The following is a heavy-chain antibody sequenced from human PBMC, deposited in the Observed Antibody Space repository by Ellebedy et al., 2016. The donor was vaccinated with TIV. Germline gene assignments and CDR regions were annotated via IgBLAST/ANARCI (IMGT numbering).Heavy chain of an antibody. V-gene: IGHV1-69*13. D-gene: IGHD5-12*01. Sequence: SVKVSXXASGGTFSSYAISWVRQAPGQGLEWMGGIIPIFGTANYAQKFQGRVTITADESTSTAYMELSSLRSEDTAVYYCARESSGYDGGSFDYWGQGTLVTVSS. J-gene: IGHJ4*02. CDR3: ARESSGYDGGSFDY. CDR1: GGTFSSYA. CDR2: IIPIFGTA.